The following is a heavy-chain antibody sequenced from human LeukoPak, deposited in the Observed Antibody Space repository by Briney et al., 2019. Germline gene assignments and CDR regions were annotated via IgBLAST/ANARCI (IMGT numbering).Heavy chain of an antibody. Sequence: HPGGSLRLSCAASGFTFSSYSMNWVRQAPGKGLEWVSYISSSSSAIYYADSVKGRFTISRDNAKNSLYLQMNSLTAEDTAVYYCASTYSGSPDYWGQGTLVTVSS. CDR1: GFTFSSYS. CDR3: ASTYSGSPDY. V-gene: IGHV3-48*04. CDR2: ISSSSSAI. D-gene: IGHD6-13*01. J-gene: IGHJ4*02.